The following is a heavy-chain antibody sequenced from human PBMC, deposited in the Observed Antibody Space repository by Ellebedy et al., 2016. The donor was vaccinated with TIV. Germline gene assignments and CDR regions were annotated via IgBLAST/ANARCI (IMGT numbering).Heavy chain of an antibody. D-gene: IGHD3-3*01. Sequence: MPSETLSLTCTVSGGSISSYYWPWIRQPPGKGLEWLGYIYYSGSTNYNPSLKSRVTISVDTSKNQFSLKLSSVTAADTAVYYCARHYYYDFWSGYYVPIYYGMDVWGQGTTVTVSS. J-gene: IGHJ6*02. CDR2: IYYSGST. CDR3: ARHYYYDFWSGYYVPIYYGMDV. V-gene: IGHV4-59*08. CDR1: GGSISSYY.